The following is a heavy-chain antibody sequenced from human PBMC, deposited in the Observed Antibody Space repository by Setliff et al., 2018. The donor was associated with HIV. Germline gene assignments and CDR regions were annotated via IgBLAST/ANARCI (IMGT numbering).Heavy chain of an antibody. CDR2: INTHSGYT. CDR3: ARGKIWLRFLDY. CDR1: GYTFNNYG. Sequence: RASVKVSCKASGYTFNNYGISWVRQAPGQGLEWMGWINTHSGYTNYAQNVQGRVTVTMDTSTSTAYMELRSLKSDDTAVYYCARGKIWLRFLDYWGQGTLVTVSS. V-gene: IGHV1-18*01. D-gene: IGHD5-12*01. J-gene: IGHJ4*02.